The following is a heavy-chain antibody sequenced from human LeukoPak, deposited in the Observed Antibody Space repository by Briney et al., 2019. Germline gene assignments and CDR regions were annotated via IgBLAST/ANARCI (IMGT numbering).Heavy chain of an antibody. CDR3: ARSGYYHYYGLDV. D-gene: IGHD6-13*01. Sequence: GVSLRLSCVASGFTFSSYDLHWVRQTTGKGLEWVSAIGTADDTFYPDSVKGRFTISRDDAKNSSYLQMRNLRVGDTAVYYCARSGYYHYYGLDVWGQGTTVTVSS. CDR1: GFTFSSYD. J-gene: IGHJ6*02. V-gene: IGHV3-13*04. CDR2: IGTADDT.